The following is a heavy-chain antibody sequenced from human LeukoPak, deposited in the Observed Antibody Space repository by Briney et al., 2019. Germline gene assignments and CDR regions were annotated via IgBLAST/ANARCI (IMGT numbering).Heavy chain of an antibody. CDR2: ISSSSSYI. V-gene: IGHV3-21*01. D-gene: IGHD3-22*01. CDR1: GFTFSSYS. CDR3: ARGAGRAMIVVVTNAFDI. Sequence: GGSLRLSCAASGFTFSSYSMNWVRQAPGKGLEWVSSISSSSSYIYYADSVKGRFTISRDNAKNSLYLQMNSLRAEDTAVYYCARGAGRAMIVVVTNAFDIWGQGTMVTVSS. J-gene: IGHJ3*02.